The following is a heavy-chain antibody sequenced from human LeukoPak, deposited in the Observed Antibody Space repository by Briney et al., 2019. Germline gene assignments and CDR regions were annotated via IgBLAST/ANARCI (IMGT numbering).Heavy chain of an antibody. J-gene: IGHJ4*02. V-gene: IGHV3-73*01. Sequence: GGSLKLSCAASGFTFSDSYMHWVRQASGKGLEWVGLIRTKTRNYAATYAESVKGRFTISRDDSKNTAYLQMNSLIMEDTAVYYCTRQNCTGGSCSYVDCWGQGTLVTVSS. CDR2: IRTKTRNYAA. D-gene: IGHD2-8*02. CDR1: GFTFSDSY. CDR3: TRQNCTGGSCSYVDC.